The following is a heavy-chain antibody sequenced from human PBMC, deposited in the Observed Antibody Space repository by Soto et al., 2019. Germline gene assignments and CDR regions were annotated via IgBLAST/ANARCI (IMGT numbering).Heavy chain of an antibody. J-gene: IGHJ6*02. CDR1: GGTFSSYA. CDR3: ARPEAPISYYYSYGMDV. CDR2: IIPIFGTA. V-gene: IGHV1-69*13. Sequence: SVKVSCRASGGTFSSYAISWVRQAPGQGLEWMGGIIPIFGTANYAQKFQGRVTITADESTSTAYMELSSLRSEDTAVYYCARPEAPISYYYSYGMDVWGQGTTVTVCS.